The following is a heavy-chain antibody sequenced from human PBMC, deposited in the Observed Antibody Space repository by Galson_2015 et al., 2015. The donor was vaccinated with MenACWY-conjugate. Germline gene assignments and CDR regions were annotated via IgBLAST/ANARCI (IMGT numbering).Heavy chain of an antibody. CDR2: IYPGDSDT. CDR1: GYTFTSNW. Sequence: QSGAEVKKPGESLKISCKGSGYTFTSNWIGWVRQMPGKGLEWMGIIYPGDSDTRYTPSFQGHVTISADKSINTAYLQWNSLKASDTAMYYCARWYRSAQPFEYWGQGTLVTVSS. V-gene: IGHV5-51*01. CDR3: ARWYRSAQPFEY. J-gene: IGHJ4*02. D-gene: IGHD6-25*01.